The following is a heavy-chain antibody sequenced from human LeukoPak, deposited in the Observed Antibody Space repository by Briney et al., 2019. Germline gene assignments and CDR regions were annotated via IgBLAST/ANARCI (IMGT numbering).Heavy chain of an antibody. Sequence: GGSLRLSRAASGFTFSSYSMNWVRQAPGKGLEWVSFISTSSSYIYYADSVKGRFTISRDNAKNSQYLQMNSLRAEDTAVYYCARVRSGWYVDYWGQGTLVTVSS. CDR2: ISTSSSYI. V-gene: IGHV3-21*01. CDR1: GFTFSSYS. D-gene: IGHD6-19*01. J-gene: IGHJ4*02. CDR3: ARVRSGWYVDY.